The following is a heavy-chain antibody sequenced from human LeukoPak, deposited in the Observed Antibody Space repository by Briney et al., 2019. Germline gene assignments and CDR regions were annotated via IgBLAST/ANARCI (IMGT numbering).Heavy chain of an antibody. J-gene: IGHJ4*02. Sequence: ASVKVSCKASGDTFTSYDIHWVRQATGQGLEWMGWMNPHSGNTGYAQKFQGRVTMTRNTSINTAYMELSSLRSEDTAVYYCARVLSGTYFHQGGDYWGQGTLVTVSS. D-gene: IGHD3-3*01. CDR3: ARVLSGTYFHQGGDY. V-gene: IGHV1-8*01. CDR1: GDTFTSYD. CDR2: MNPHSGNT.